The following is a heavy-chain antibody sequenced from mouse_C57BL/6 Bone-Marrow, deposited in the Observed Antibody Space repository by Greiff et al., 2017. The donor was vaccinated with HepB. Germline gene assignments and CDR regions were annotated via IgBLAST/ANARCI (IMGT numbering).Heavy chain of an antibody. CDR3: ARSDSSFYYFDY. Sequence: EVQLQQSGPELVKPGASVKISCKASGYTFTDYYMNWVKQSHGKSLEWIGDINPNNGGTSYNQKFKGKATLTVDKSSSTAYMELRSLTSEDSAVYYCARSDSSFYYFDYWGQGTTLTVSS. J-gene: IGHJ2*01. D-gene: IGHD3-2*01. CDR2: INPNNGGT. CDR1: GYTFTDYY. V-gene: IGHV1-26*01.